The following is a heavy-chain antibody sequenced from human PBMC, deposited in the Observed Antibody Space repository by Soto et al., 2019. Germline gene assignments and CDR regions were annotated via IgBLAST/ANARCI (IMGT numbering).Heavy chain of an antibody. J-gene: IGHJ4*02. D-gene: IGHD2-21*01. Sequence: SLRLSCAASGFTFSSSGMHWVRQPPGKGLECVAVISYDASNKYYADSVKGRFTISRDNSKNTLYLQMNSLRAEDTAVYYCGKMVMAGDFAYWGQGTPVIVSS. V-gene: IGHV3-30*18. CDR3: GKMVMAGDFAY. CDR1: GFTFSSSG. CDR2: ISYDASNK.